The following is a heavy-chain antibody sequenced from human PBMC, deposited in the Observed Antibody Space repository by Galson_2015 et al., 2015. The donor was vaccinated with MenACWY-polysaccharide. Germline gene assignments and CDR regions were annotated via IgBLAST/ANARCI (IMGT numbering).Heavy chain of an antibody. D-gene: IGHD3-3*01. Sequence: LRLSCAASGFTFTSYAMSWVRQAPGKGLEWVSAIGSSGTNTYYADSVKGRFTISRDNSKNTLYLQMNSLRAEDTAVYYCAKDSTDFWSVAGRFDHWGQGPLVTVSS. V-gene: IGHV3-23*01. CDR2: IGSSGTNT. CDR1: GFTFTSYA. J-gene: IGHJ5*02. CDR3: AKDSTDFWSVAGRFDH.